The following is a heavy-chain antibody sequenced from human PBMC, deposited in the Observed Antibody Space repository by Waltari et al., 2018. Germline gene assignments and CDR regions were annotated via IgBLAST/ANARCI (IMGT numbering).Heavy chain of an antibody. J-gene: IGHJ5*02. Sequence: QVQLVQSGAEVKKPGASVKVSCKASGYTFTTYYMHWVRQAPGQGLEWRGRITRSGRSTTYALKFQGRITMTRDTSTSTVYLELSSLRSEDTAVYYCAGVAVTATRVGWFDPWGLGTLVTVSS. CDR3: AGVAVTATRVGWFDP. D-gene: IGHD2-15*01. CDR2: ITRSGRST. V-gene: IGHV1-46*03. CDR1: GYTFTTYY.